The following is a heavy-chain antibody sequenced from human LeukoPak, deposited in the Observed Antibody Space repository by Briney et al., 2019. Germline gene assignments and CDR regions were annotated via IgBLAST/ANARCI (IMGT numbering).Heavy chain of an antibody. V-gene: IGHV1-69*02. D-gene: IGHD5-12*01. CDR3: VRSGYDYGWFDP. CDR1: GGTFTEYS. J-gene: IGHJ5*02. Sequence: SVTVSCKAPGGTFTEYSISWVRQAPGQGLEWMGRLIPILDQSNNTQKFQGRDTFTADKSTTTASMELSSLKSDDTAVYYCVRSGYDYGWFDPWGKGTLVTV. CDR2: LIPILDQS.